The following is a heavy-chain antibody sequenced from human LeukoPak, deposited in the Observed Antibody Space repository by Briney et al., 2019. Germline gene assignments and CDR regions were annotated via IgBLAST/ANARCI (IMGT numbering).Heavy chain of an antibody. D-gene: IGHD3-22*01. J-gene: IGHJ4*02. V-gene: IGHV3-23*01. CDR2: ISNSGGST. CDR3: AKGSYYDSSGSFYFDY. CDR1: GFTFSSYG. Sequence: GGSLRLSCAASGFTFSSYGMSWVRQAPGKGLEWVSAISNSGGSTPYADSVKGRFTISRDNSKNTLYVQVNSLGTEDTAAYYCAKGSYYDSSGSFYFDYWGQGTLVTVSS.